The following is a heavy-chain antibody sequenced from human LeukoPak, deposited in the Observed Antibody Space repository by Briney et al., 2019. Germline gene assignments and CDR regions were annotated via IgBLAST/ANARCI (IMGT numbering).Heavy chain of an antibody. CDR2: ISGSGGST. J-gene: IGHJ3*02. Sequence: GGSLRLSCAATGFTFSSYAMSWVRQAPGKGLEWVSAISGSGGSTYYADSVKGRFTISRDNAKNSLYLQMNSLRAEDTAVYYCARSDSSGWYSAFDIWGQGTMVTVSS. CDR1: GFTFSSYA. D-gene: IGHD6-19*01. CDR3: ARSDSSGWYSAFDI. V-gene: IGHV3-23*01.